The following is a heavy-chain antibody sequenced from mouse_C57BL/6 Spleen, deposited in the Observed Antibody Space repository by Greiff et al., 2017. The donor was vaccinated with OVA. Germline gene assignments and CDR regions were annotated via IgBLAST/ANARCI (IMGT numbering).Heavy chain of an antibody. V-gene: IGHV3-6*01. CDR3: ARDGSSSGWYFDV. Sequence: EVQLVESGPGLVKPSQSLSLTCSVTGYSITSGYYWNWIRQFPGNKLEWMGYISYDGSNNYNPSLKNRISITRDTSKNQFFLKLNSVTTEDTATYYCARDGSSSGWYFDVWGTGTTVTVSS. CDR1: GYSITSGYY. D-gene: IGHD1-1*01. CDR2: ISYDGSN. J-gene: IGHJ1*03.